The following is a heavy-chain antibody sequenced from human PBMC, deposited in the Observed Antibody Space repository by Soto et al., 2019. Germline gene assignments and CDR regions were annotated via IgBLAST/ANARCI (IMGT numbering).Heavy chain of an antibody. D-gene: IGHD3-10*01. CDR1: GYSISSGYY. CDR2: IYYSGST. Sequence: SETLSLTCAVSGYSISSGYYWGWIRQPPGKGLEWIGSIYYSGSTYYNPSLKTRLTMSLDRSNNQFSLTLNSVTAADTAVYYCARAQFYSGSGRYNNLMFDPWGQGIQVTVSS. CDR3: ARAQFYSGSGRYNNLMFDP. V-gene: IGHV4-38-2*01. J-gene: IGHJ5*02.